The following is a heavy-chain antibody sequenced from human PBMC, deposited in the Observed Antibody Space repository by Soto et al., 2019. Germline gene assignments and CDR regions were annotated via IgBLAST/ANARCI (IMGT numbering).Heavy chain of an antibody. J-gene: IGHJ4*02. D-gene: IGHD6-13*01. V-gene: IGHV3-23*01. CDR2: ISAGGNLI. CDR3: AKRQGIGAAAKNFDF. Sequence: TGGSLRLSCAASGFIFSNHAMSWVRQVPGKGLEWVSGISAGGNLIYYADSVRGRFTMSRDNSKNMLYLQMNSLRAEDTAVYFCAKRQGIGAAAKNFDFWGRGARVTVSS. CDR1: GFIFSNHA.